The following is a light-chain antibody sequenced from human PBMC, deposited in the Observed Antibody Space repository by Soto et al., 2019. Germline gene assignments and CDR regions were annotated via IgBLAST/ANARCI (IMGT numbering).Light chain of an antibody. J-gene: IGLJ1*01. CDR2: DVS. CDR3: YSYTSSNTYF. CDR1: SSDVGGYNY. Sequence: QSALTQPASVSGSPGQSITISCTGTSSDVGGYNYVSWYQHHPGKVPQLMIYDVSNRPSGVSNRFSGSKSGNAASLTISGLQAEDEADYYCYSYTSSNTYFFGTGTKVTVL. V-gene: IGLV2-14*03.